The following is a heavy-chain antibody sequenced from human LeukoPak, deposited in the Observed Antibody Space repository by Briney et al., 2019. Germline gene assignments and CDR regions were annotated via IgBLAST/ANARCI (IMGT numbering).Heavy chain of an antibody. CDR3: ASDGRPSGDMVVVVAATGGFDY. CDR1: GYTFTGYY. D-gene: IGHD2-15*01. CDR2: INPNSGGT. J-gene: IGHJ4*02. Sequence: ASVKVSCKASGYTFTGYYMHWVRHAPGQGLEWMGWINPNSGGTNYARTFQGRVTMTRDTSISTAYMELSRLRSDDTAVYYCASDGRPSGDMVVVVAATGGFDYWGQGTLVTVSS. V-gene: IGHV1-2*02.